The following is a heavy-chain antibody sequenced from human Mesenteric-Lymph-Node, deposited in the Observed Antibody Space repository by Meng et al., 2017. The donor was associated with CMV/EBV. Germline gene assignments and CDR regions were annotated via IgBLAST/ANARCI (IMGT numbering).Heavy chain of an antibody. CDR2: IKQDGSEK. Sequence: GGSLRLSCAASGFTFSSYWMSWVRQAPGKGLEWVANIKQDGSEKYYVDSVKGRFTISRDNAKNSLYLQMNSLRAEDTAVYYCARDVGTGNDGPFGYWGQGTLVTVSS. J-gene: IGHJ4*02. D-gene: IGHD1-1*01. CDR1: GFTFSSYW. CDR3: ARDVGTGNDGPFGY. V-gene: IGHV3-7*01.